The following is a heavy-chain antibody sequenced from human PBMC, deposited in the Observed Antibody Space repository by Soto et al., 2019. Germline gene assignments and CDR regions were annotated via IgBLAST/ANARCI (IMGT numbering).Heavy chain of an antibody. CDR2: INHSGST. CDR3: ARSPDSSGYYPRWYYYGMYV. J-gene: IGHJ6*02. Sequence: SETLSLTCAVYGESFSAYYWTWIRQPPGKGLEWIGEINHSGSTKYNPSLRSRVTVSVDTSKHQFSLKLSSVTAADTAVYYCARSPDSSGYYPRWYYYGMYVWGQGTTVTVSS. CDR1: GESFSAYY. D-gene: IGHD3-22*01. V-gene: IGHV4-34*01.